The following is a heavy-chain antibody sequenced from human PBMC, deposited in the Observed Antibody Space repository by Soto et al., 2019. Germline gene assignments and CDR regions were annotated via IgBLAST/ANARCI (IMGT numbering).Heavy chain of an antibody. J-gene: IGHJ3*01. CDR3: AKPLWDYAFHV. V-gene: IGHV1-2*02. CDR2: INPDNGDT. D-gene: IGHD3-16*01. Sequence: QVQLVQSGTEVRKPGASLRVSCRAAGYSFTDSYIHWVRQAPGQGLEWMGWINPDNGDTKYAQMFEDIVTLTRDNSITTVYMELSSLISDYTAVYFCAKPLWDYAFHVWGQGTVVAVAS. CDR1: GYSFTDSY.